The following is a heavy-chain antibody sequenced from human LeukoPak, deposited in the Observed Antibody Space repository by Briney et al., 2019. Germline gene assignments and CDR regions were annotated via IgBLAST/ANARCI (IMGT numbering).Heavy chain of an antibody. CDR2: VFYTGSF. CDR3: AREHYSYGYDYYYYYGMDV. V-gene: IGHV4-59*01. Sequence: SETLSLTCAVSGGSLSGSYWSWIRQFPGKGLEWIGFVFYTGSFNYNPSLKSRVTISVDTSKNQFSLKLSSVTAADTAVYYCAREHYSYGYDYYYYYGMDVWGQGTTVTVSS. CDR1: GGSLSGSY. J-gene: IGHJ6*02. D-gene: IGHD5-18*01.